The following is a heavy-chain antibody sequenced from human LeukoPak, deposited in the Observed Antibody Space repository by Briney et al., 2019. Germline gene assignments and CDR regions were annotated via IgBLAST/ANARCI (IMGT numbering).Heavy chain of an antibody. V-gene: IGHV3-23*01. CDR1: GFTFSSYA. CDR2: ISGSGGST. Sequence: EGSLRLSCAASGFTFSSYAMGWVRQAPGKGLEWVSAISGSGGSTYYADSVKGRFTISRDDSKNTLYLQMNSLRAEDTAVYYCAKDVPHVLRYFDWSYWGQGTLVTVSS. J-gene: IGHJ4*02. D-gene: IGHD3-9*01. CDR3: AKDVPHVLRYFDWSY.